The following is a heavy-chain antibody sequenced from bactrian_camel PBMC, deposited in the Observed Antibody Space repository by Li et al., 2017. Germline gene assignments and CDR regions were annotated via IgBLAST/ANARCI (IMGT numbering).Heavy chain of an antibody. Sequence: HVQLVESGGGSVQAGGSLRLSCAASGFTFTTSRMAWFSQTPGKAREGIATISGFGSTKYTDSVKGRFTISKDHAKNTLYLIMNNLKPEDTAMYYCAARSSALCSGSPLLTQQYNYWGHGTQVTVS. V-gene: IGHV3S55*01. CDR1: GFTFTTSR. J-gene: IGHJ4*01. CDR2: ISGFGST. D-gene: IGHD3*01. CDR3: AARSSALCSGSPLLTQQYNY.